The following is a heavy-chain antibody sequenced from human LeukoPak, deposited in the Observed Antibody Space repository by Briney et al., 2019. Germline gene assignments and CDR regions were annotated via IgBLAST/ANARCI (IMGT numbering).Heavy chain of an antibody. D-gene: IGHD1-26*01. CDR3: ARIVLEGSGSWTPTEDY. CDR1: GYTFTGYY. CDR2: INPNSGDT. J-gene: IGHJ4*02. V-gene: IGHV1-2*03. Sequence: LGASVKVSCRASGYTFTGYYMLWVRQAPGQGLEWMGWINPNSGDTNYAQKFQGRVTMTRDTSISTVYMELSRLRSDDTAVYYCARIVLEGSGSWTPTEDYWGQGTLVTVSS.